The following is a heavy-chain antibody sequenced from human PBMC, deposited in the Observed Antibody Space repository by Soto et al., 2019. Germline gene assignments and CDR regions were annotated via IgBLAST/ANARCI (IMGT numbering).Heavy chain of an antibody. CDR1: GGSISSSSYY. CDR2: IYYSGST. V-gene: IGHV4-39*01. CDR3: ASPSLSSSSWYRSYGMDV. D-gene: IGHD6-13*01. J-gene: IGHJ6*02. Sequence: SETLSLTCTVSGGSISSSSYYWGWIRQPPGKGLEWIGSIYYSGSTYYNPSLKSRVTISVDTSKNQFSLKLSSVTAADTAVYYCASPSLSSSSWYRSYGMDVWGQGTTVTVSS.